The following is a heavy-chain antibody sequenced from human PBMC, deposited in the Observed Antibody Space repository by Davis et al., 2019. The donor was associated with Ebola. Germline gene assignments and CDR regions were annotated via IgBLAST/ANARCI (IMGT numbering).Heavy chain of an antibody. CDR3: ARALGGSYFVVDY. J-gene: IGHJ4*02. D-gene: IGHD3-16*01. V-gene: IGHV5-51*01. CDR2: IYPGDSDA. Sequence: GESLKISCKGSGYRFSSYWIGWVRQRPGKGLEWMGIIYPGDSDARYSPSFQGQVTMSADKSINTVYLHWSSLKASDTATYYCARALGGSYFVVDYWGQGTPVTISS. CDR1: GYRFSSYW.